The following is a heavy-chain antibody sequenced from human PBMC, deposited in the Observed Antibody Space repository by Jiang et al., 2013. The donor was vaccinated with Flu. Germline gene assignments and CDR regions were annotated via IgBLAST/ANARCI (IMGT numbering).Heavy chain of an antibody. Sequence: GAEVKKPGASVKVSCKASGYTFTGYYMHWVRQAPGQGLEWMGWINPNSGGTNYAQKFQGRVTMTRDTSISTAYMELSRLRSDDTAVYYCARDSNYYGSGSYHAYWGQGTLVTVSS. V-gene: IGHV1-2*02. CDR2: INPNSGGT. CDR3: ARDSNYYGSGSYHAY. J-gene: IGHJ4*02. D-gene: IGHD3-10*01. CDR1: GYTFTGYY.